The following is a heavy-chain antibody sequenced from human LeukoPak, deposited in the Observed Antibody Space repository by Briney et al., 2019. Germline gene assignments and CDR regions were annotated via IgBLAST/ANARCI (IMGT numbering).Heavy chain of an antibody. V-gene: IGHV3-20*04. CDR1: GFTFSSYA. CDR2: ISWNSGSI. CDR3: ARQQWVSYYYYGMDV. J-gene: IGHJ6*02. Sequence: GGSLRLSCAASGFTFSSYAMSWVRQAPGKGLEWVSGISWNSGSIGYADSVKGRFTISRDNAKNSLYLQINSLRAEDTAVYYCARQQWVSYYYYGMDVWGQGTTVTVSS. D-gene: IGHD6-19*01.